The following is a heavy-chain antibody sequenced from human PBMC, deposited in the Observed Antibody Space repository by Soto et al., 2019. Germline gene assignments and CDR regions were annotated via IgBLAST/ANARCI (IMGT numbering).Heavy chain of an antibody. D-gene: IGHD5-18*01. J-gene: IGHJ2*01. Sequence: QVQLVESGGGVVQPGRSLRLSCAASGFTFSSYGMHWVRQAPGKGLEWVAFIWHDGGNKFYAESVKGRFTISRDNSKNTLYLQMNSLRGEDTAVYYCAKKGGRTQLWLMDTCYFDLWGRGTLVTVSS. CDR3: AKKGGRTQLWLMDTCYFDL. CDR2: IWHDGGNK. V-gene: IGHV3-33*06. CDR1: GFTFSSYG.